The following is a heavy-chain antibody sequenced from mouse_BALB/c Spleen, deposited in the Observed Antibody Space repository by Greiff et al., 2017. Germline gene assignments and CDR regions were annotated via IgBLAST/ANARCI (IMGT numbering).Heavy chain of an antibody. CDR3: AREELYFDY. V-gene: IGHV1-82*01. CDR2: IYPGDGDT. Sequence: QVQLKQSGPELVKPGASVKISCKASGYAFSSSWMNWVKQRPGQGLEWIVRIYPGDGDTNYNGKFKGKATLTADKSSSTAYMQLSSLTSVDSAVYFCAREELYFDYWGQGTTLTVSS. J-gene: IGHJ2*01. CDR1: GYAFSSSW.